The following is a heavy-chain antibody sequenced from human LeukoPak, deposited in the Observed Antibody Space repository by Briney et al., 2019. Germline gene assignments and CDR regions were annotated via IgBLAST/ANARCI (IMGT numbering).Heavy chain of an antibody. CDR3: ATIKRGSIFGYFDF. V-gene: IGHV4-59*11. D-gene: IGHD5-18*01. CDR2: MFDSENT. CDR1: GVSFSSHY. Sequence: SEPLSLTCTVSGVSFSSHYWSWIRQPPGKGLEGIGYMFDSENTKENPSLKSRVTLSADTSKSQFSLRLRSVTAADTAVYYCATIKRGSIFGYFDFWGQGILVTVSS. J-gene: IGHJ4*02.